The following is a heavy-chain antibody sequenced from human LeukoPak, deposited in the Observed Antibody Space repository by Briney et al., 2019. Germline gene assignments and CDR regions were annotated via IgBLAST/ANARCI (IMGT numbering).Heavy chain of an antibody. D-gene: IGHD2-2*02. CDR1: GFTFSSYA. Sequence: GGSLRLSCAASGFTFSSYAMSWVRQAPGKGLDWVSAIIGSGGSTYYADSVKGRFTISRDNSKNTLYLQMNSLRAEDTAVYYCAKANIVVVPAAIRGAYYYYYYGMDVWGQGTTVTVSS. V-gene: IGHV3-23*01. CDR2: IIGSGGST. J-gene: IGHJ6*02. CDR3: AKANIVVVPAAIRGAYYYYYYGMDV.